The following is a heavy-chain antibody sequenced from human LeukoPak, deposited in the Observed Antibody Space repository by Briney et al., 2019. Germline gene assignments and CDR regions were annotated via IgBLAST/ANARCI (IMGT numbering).Heavy chain of an antibody. CDR1: GGTFSSYA. J-gene: IGHJ4*02. CDR3: ARSGLVGATYYFDY. V-gene: IGHV1-69*06. Sequence: SVKVSCKASGGTFSSYAISWVRQAPGQGLEWMGGTIPIFGTANYAQKFQGRVTITADKSTSTAYMELSSLRSEDTAVYYCARSGLVGATYYFDYWGQGTLVTVSS. D-gene: IGHD1-26*01. CDR2: TIPIFGTA.